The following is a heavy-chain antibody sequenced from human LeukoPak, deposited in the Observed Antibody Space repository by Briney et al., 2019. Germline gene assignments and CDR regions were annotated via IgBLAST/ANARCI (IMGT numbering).Heavy chain of an antibody. CDR3: AREIQYYDSSGYYSGALGD. CDR1: GGSISSYY. Sequence: SETLPLTCTVSGGSISSYYWSWIRQPAGKGLEWIGRIYTSGSTNYNPSLKSRVTISVDTSKNQFSLKLSSVTAADTAVYYCAREIQYYDSSGYYSGALGDWGQGTLVTVSS. CDR2: IYTSGST. J-gene: IGHJ4*02. V-gene: IGHV4-4*07. D-gene: IGHD3-22*01.